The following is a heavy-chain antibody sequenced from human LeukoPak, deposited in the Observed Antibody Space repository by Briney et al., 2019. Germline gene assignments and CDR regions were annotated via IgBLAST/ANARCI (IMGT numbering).Heavy chain of an antibody. Sequence: PGGSLRLSRVASGITLSNYMIALVRQAPGTGLEWVSTISGSGSRTYYADSVKGRFTVSRDNSKNTLYLQMNSLRAEDTAVYYCAKGLWDYYGSGIMYYTMDVWGQGTTVTVSS. CDR2: ISGSGSRT. CDR3: AKGLWDYYGSGIMYYTMDV. V-gene: IGHV3-23*01. J-gene: IGHJ6*02. CDR1: GITLSNYM. D-gene: IGHD3-10*01.